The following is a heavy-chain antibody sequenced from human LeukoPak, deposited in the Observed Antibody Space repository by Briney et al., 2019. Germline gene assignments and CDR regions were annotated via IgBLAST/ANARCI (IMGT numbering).Heavy chain of an antibody. V-gene: IGHV3-23*01. CDR1: GFTFGDYG. Sequence: GGSLRLSCTASGFTFGDYGVSWVRQAPGKGLEWVSAISGSGGSTYYADSVKGRFTISRDNSKNTLYLQMNSLRAEDTAVYYCAKVLRYQVPDAFDIWGQGTMVTVSS. CDR3: AKVLRYQVPDAFDI. CDR2: ISGSGGST. J-gene: IGHJ3*02. D-gene: IGHD3-9*01.